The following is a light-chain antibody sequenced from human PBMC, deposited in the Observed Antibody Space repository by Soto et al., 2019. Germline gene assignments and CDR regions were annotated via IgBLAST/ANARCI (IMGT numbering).Light chain of an antibody. CDR2: AVS. CDR1: SSDIGAFNY. CDR3: CSYASTSTYV. J-gene: IGLJ1*01. V-gene: IGLV2-14*01. Sequence: QSALTQPASVSGSPGQSITISCTGTSSDIGAFNYVSWYQQHPGKAPKLIIYAVSNRPSGVSERFSGSKSDSTASLSISGLQAEDEADYYCCSYASTSTYVFGPGTQLTVL.